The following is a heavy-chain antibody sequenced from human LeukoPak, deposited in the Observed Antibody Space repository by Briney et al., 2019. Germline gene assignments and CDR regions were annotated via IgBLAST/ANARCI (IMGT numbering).Heavy chain of an antibody. Sequence: PSETLSLTCTVSGGSISSGGYYWSWLRQHPGKGLEWIGYIYYSGSTYYNPSLKSRVTISVDTSKNQFSLKLSSVTAADTAVYYCARASTYSSSWYGYYYYYGMDVWGQGTTVTVSS. J-gene: IGHJ6*02. CDR1: GGSISSGGYY. V-gene: IGHV4-31*03. CDR2: IYYSGST. CDR3: ARASTYSSSWYGYYYYYGMDV. D-gene: IGHD6-13*01.